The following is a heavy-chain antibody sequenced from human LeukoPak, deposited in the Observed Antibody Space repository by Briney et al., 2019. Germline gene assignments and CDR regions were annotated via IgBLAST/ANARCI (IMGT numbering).Heavy chain of an antibody. J-gene: IGHJ4*02. CDR2: INPNSGGT. Sequence: GASVKVSCKASGYTFTGYYMHWVRQAPGQGLEWMGWINPNSGGTNYAQKFQGRVTMTRDTSISTAYMELSRLRSDDTAVYYCARGYSSSSHSTTHTCGYWGQGTLVTVSS. V-gene: IGHV1-2*02. D-gene: IGHD6-6*01. CDR1: GYTFTGYY. CDR3: ARGYSSSSHSTTHTCGY.